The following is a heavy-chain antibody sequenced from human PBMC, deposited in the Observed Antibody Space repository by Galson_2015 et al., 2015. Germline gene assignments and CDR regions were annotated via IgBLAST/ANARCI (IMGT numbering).Heavy chain of an antibody. J-gene: IGHJ6*03. CDR3: ARGGVDTAMGEGEKNYYYYYMDV. Sequence: SVKVSCKASGYTFTSYGISWVRQAPGQGLEWMGWISAYNGNTNYAQKLQGRVTMTTDTSTSTAYMELRSLRSEDTAVYYCARGGVDTAMGEGEKNYYYYYMDVWGKGTTVTVSS. CDR2: ISAYNGNT. V-gene: IGHV1-18*01. CDR1: GYTFTSYG. D-gene: IGHD5-18*01.